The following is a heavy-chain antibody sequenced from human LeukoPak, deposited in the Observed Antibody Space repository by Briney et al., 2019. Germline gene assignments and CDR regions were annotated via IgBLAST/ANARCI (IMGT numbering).Heavy chain of an antibody. D-gene: IGHD2-21*02. J-gene: IGHJ4*02. CDR2: ISSSSSYI. Sequence: AGGSLRLSCAASGFTFSSYSMNWVRQAPGKGLEWVSSISSSSSYIYYADSVKGRFTISRDNAKNSLYLQMNSLRAEDTAVYYCARQIPVVTAIHGNYDYWGQGTLVTVSS. CDR1: GFTFSSYS. V-gene: IGHV3-21*01. CDR3: ARQIPVVTAIHGNYDY.